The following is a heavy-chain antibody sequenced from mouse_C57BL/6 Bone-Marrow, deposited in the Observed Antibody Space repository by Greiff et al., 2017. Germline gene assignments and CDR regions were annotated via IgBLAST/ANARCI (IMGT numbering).Heavy chain of an antibody. Sequence: QVHVKQSGAELARPGASVTLSCKASGYTFTSYGISWVKQRTGPGLEWLGEIYPSSGNTYYNEKFKVKATLTADKSSSTAFMELRSRTSEDSAVYGCARWLRFADWGQGTLVTVSA. V-gene: IGHV1-81*01. CDR3: ARWLRFAD. CDR1: GYTFTSYG. D-gene: IGHD2-2*01. J-gene: IGHJ3*01. CDR2: IYPSSGNT.